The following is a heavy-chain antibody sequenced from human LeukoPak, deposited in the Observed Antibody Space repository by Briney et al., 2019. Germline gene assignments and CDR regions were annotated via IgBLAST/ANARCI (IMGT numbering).Heavy chain of an antibody. V-gene: IGHV3-9*01. CDR1: GFTFDDYA. Sequence: SLRLSCAASGFTFDDYAMHWVRQAPGKGLEWISGLTWNSGSIDYADSVKGRFTISRDNSKNTLYLQMNSLRAEDTAVYYCAKVTYYYDSSGYPYDYWGQGTLVTVSS. CDR2: LTWNSGSI. CDR3: AKVTYYYDSSGYPYDY. J-gene: IGHJ4*02. D-gene: IGHD3-22*01.